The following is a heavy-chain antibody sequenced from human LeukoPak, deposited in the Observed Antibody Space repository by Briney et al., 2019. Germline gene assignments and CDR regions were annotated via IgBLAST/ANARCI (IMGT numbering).Heavy chain of an antibody. CDR2: INPNSGVP. J-gene: IGHJ5*02. CDR3: AREVGYSSSYYGRFDP. D-gene: IGHD6-13*01. Sequence: ASVKVSCKASGYTFTGYYMHWVRQAPGQGLEWMGQINPNSGVPNYAQKFQGRVTMTRDTAISTAYMQLSSLRSGDTAVYYCAREVGYSSSYYGRFDPWGQGTLVTVSS. CDR1: GYTFTGYY. V-gene: IGHV1-2*06.